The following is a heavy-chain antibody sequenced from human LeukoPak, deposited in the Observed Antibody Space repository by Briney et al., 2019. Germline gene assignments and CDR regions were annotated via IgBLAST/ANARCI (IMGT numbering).Heavy chain of an antibody. J-gene: IGHJ4*02. D-gene: IGHD1-14*01. CDR2: ISGSGGST. Sequence: GGSLRLSCAASGFTFSSYAMSWVRQAPGKGLEWVSAISGSGGSTYYADSVKGRFTISRDNSKNTLYLQMNSLRAEDTAVYYCAKDLRAWEGYDPEPNFDYWGQGTLVTVSS. V-gene: IGHV3-23*01. CDR1: GFTFSSYA. CDR3: AKDLRAWEGYDPEPNFDY.